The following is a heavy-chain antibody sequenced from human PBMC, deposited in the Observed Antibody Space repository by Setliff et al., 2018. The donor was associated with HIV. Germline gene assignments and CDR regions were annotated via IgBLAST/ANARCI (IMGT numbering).Heavy chain of an antibody. Sequence: SETLSLTCTVSGGSISSSSYYWGWIRQPPGKGLEWIGSIYYSGSTYYNPSLKSRVTISVDTSKSQFALKLSSVTAADTAVYYCARDRHGSGSYYSDYWGQGTLVTVSS. J-gene: IGHJ4*02. CDR2: IYYSGST. CDR1: GGSISSSSYY. V-gene: IGHV4-39*06. D-gene: IGHD3-10*01. CDR3: ARDRHGSGSYYSDY.